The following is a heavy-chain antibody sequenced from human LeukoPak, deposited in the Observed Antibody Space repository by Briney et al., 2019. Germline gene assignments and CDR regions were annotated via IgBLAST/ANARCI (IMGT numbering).Heavy chain of an antibody. CDR2: IYYSGST. CDR1: GGSISSSSYY. CDR3: ARDLWYYDILTGYSSYGMDV. V-gene: IGHV4-39*02. J-gene: IGHJ6*02. D-gene: IGHD3-9*01. Sequence: SETLSLTCTVSGGSISSSSYYWGWIRQPPGKGLEWIGSIYYSGSTYYNPSLKSRVTISVDTSKNQFSLKLSSVTAADTAVYYCARDLWYYDILTGYSSYGMDVWGQGTTVTVSS.